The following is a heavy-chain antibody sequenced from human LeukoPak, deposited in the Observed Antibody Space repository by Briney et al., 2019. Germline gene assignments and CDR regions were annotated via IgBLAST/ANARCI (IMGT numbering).Heavy chain of an antibody. CDR1: GGTFSSYA. J-gene: IGHJ4*02. D-gene: IGHD5-18*01. CDR2: INPNNGNR. V-gene: IGHV1-18*01. CDR3: ARFPGYSYGNFDY. Sequence: ASVKVSCKASGGTFSSYAISWVRQAPGQGLEWMGWINPNNGNRKYAHKLQGRVTMTTDTSTSTAYMELRSLRSDDTAVYYCARFPGYSYGNFDYWGQGTLVTVSS.